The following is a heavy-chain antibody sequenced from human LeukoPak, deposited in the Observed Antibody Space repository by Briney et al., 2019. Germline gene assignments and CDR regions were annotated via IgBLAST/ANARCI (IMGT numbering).Heavy chain of an antibody. V-gene: IGHV3-9*01. CDR2: IRWNSGSI. J-gene: IGHJ3*02. Sequence: GRSLRLSCAASGFTFDDYAMHWVRQAPGKGLEWVSGIRWNSGSIGCADSVKGRFTISRDNAKNSLYLQMNSLRAEDTALYYCAKDRIIWSHAFDIWGQGTMVTVSS. CDR3: AKDRIIWSHAFDI. D-gene: IGHD6-13*01. CDR1: GFTFDDYA.